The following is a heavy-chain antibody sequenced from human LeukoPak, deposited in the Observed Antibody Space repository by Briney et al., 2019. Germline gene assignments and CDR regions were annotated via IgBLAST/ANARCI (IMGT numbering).Heavy chain of an antibody. V-gene: IGHV1-18*04. CDR2: INLNNDDT. J-gene: IGHJ5*02. CDR3: AYYSSSSFNWFDP. Sequence: ASVKVSCKASGYTFTGYYMHWVRQAPGQGLEWMGWINLNNDDTNYTQKLQGRVTMTTDTSTSTAYMELRSLRSDDTAVYYCAYYSSSSFNWFDPWGQGTLVTVSS. CDR1: GYTFTGYY. D-gene: IGHD6-6*01.